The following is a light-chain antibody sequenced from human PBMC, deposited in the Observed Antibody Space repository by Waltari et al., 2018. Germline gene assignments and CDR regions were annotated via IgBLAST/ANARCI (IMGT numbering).Light chain of an antibody. J-gene: IGKJ1*01. Sequence: DIVLTQSPGTLSLSPGERATLSCRASQSVDNKYLAWFQQSPGQAPRLLIYSTSTRATGIPDRFSGSGSGKDFTLTISRLEPEDFGVYYCQQYGSSPRAFGQGTKV. CDR1: QSVDNKY. CDR3: QQYGSSPRA. CDR2: STS. V-gene: IGKV3-20*01.